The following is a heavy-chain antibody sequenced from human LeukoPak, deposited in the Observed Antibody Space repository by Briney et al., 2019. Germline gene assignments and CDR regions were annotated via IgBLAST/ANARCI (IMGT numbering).Heavy chain of an antibody. CDR2: IYPRGST. CDR1: GGSLSSGSYS. J-gene: IGHJ4*02. Sequence: PSQTLSLTCAVSGGSLSSGSYSWRWIRQPPGKGLEWIGYIYPRGSTYYNPSLKSRVILSLDKSANQFSLNLSSVTAADTAVYYCARFSPRAMGNYLDFWGQGTLVTVSS. V-gene: IGHV4-30-2*01. CDR3: ARFSPRAMGNYLDF. D-gene: IGHD7-27*01.